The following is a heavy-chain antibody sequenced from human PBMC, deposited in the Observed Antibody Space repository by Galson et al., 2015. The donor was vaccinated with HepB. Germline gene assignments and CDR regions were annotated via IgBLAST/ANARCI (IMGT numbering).Heavy chain of an antibody. J-gene: IGHJ1*01. CDR2: IYYSGST. Sequence: LSLTCTVSGGSISSYYWSWIRQPPGKGLEWIGYIYYSGSTNYNPSLKSRVTISVDTSKNQFSLKLSSVTAADTAVYYCARDGDYGYFQHWGQGTLVTVSS. CDR1: GGSISSYY. V-gene: IGHV4-59*01. CDR3: ARDGDYGYFQH. D-gene: IGHD4-17*01.